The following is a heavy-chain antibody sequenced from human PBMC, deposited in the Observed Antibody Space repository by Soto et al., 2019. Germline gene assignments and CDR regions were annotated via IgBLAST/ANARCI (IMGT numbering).Heavy chain of an antibody. J-gene: IGHJ6*03. Sequence: GGSLRLSCAASGFTFSSYGMHWVRQAPGKGLEWVAVISYDGSNKYYADSVKGRFTISRDNSKNTLYLQMNSLRAEDTAVYYCAKDAADTGYSSSWYYYYYMDVWGKGTTVTVSS. D-gene: IGHD6-13*01. V-gene: IGHV3-30*18. CDR1: GFTFSSYG. CDR3: AKDAADTGYSSSWYYYYYMDV. CDR2: ISYDGSNK.